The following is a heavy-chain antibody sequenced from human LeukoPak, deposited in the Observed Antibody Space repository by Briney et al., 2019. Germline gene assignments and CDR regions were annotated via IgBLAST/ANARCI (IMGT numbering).Heavy chain of an antibody. Sequence: GGSLRLSCAASGFTFSSYGMHWVRQAPGKGLEWVAFIRYDGSNKYYADSVKGRFTISRDNSKNTLYLQMNSLRAEDTAVYYCAKVAIAAADPDYWGQGTLVTVSS. CDR1: GFTFSSYG. CDR3: AKVAIAAADPDY. CDR2: IRYDGSNK. D-gene: IGHD6-13*01. V-gene: IGHV3-30*02. J-gene: IGHJ4*02.